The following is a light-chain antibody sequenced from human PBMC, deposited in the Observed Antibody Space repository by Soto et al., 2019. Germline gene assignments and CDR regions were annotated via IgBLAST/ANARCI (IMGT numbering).Light chain of an antibody. CDR1: RRVTNNY. CDR2: GAS. CDR3: HQYGSSPPT. V-gene: IGKV3-20*01. Sequence: EIVLTQSPGSLSLSPGERGTLSWRASRRVTNNYEAWYQRKPGQAPRLLIYGASSRATDIPGRFSGTGSGTDFSLTITKLEPEDFAVYYCHQYGSSPPTFGQGTKVEI. J-gene: IGKJ1*01.